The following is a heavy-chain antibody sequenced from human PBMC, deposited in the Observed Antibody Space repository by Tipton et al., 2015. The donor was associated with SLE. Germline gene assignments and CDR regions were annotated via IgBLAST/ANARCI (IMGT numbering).Heavy chain of an antibody. CDR1: GFTFSTYA. CDR2: ISYDGSNE. J-gene: IGHJ4*02. CDR3: ARDRPGIAARPFDY. V-gene: IGHV3-30*04. D-gene: IGHD6-6*01. Sequence: SLRLSCAASGFTFSTYAMHWVRQAPGKGLEWVALISYDGSNEHYADSVKGRFTISRDNSKSTLYLQMTTLRADDTAFYYCARDRPGIAARPFDYWGQGTLVTVSS.